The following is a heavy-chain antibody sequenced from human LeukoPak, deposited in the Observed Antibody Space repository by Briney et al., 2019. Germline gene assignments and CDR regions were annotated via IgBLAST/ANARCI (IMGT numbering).Heavy chain of an antibody. CDR1: GGSISSSSYY. CDR3: TTSSSGWYLYYYYYMDV. CDR2: IYYSGST. D-gene: IGHD6-19*01. J-gene: IGHJ6*03. Sequence: SSETLSLTCTVSGGSISSSSYYWGWIRQPPGKGLEWIGSIYYSGSTYYNPSLKSRVTISVDTSKNQFSLRLSFVTAADTAVYYCTTSSSGWYLYYYYYMDVWGKGTTVTVSS. V-gene: IGHV4-39*07.